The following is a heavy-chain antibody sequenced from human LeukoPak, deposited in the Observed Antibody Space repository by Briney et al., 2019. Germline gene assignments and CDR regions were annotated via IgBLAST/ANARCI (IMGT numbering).Heavy chain of an antibody. CDR2: IGASGGST. CDR1: GFTFSSSA. Sequence: GSLRLSCAASGFTFSSSAMSWVRQVPGKGLEWVSGIGASGGSTSYADSVRGRFTISRDNSKNTLYLQTNSLRAEDTAVYYCARAYYDILTGYFRYYYYGMDVWGQGTTVTVSS. J-gene: IGHJ6*02. CDR3: ARAYYDILTGYFRYYYYGMDV. V-gene: IGHV3-23*01. D-gene: IGHD3-9*01.